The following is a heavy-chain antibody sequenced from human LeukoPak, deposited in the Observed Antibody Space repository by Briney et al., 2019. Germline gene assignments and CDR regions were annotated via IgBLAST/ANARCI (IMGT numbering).Heavy chain of an antibody. CDR1: GFTFSSYS. J-gene: IGHJ4*02. V-gene: IGHV3-21*01. CDR2: ISSSSSYI. Sequence: GGSLRLSCAASGFTFSSYSMNWVRQAPGEGLEWVSSISSSSSYIYYADSVKGRFTISRDNAKNSLYLQMNSLRAEDTAVYYCARVIEYYDILTGYGMGGPDYWGQGTLVTVSS. CDR3: ARVIEYYDILTGYGMGGPDY. D-gene: IGHD3-9*01.